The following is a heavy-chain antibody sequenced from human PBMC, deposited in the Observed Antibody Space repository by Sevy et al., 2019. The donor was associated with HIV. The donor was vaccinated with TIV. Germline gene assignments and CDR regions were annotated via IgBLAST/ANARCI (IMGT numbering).Heavy chain of an antibody. V-gene: IGHV3-7*01. CDR2: INEDGSTN. Sequence: GGSLRVSCAASGFNIRAHWMLWVRQAPGKGVEWVANINEDGSTNYYLNSVKGRFTISRDNAENSAFLQMNSLRVEDTAVYYCVRALLKADSLWGQGTLVTVYS. D-gene: IGHD1-26*01. CDR1: GFNIRAHW. CDR3: VRALLKADSL. J-gene: IGHJ4*02.